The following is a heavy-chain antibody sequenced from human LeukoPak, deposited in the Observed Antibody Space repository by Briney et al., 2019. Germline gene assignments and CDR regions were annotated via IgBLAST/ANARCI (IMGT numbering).Heavy chain of an antibody. CDR3: ASPRTDFWSGYPLGAFDI. CDR2: IIPIFGTA. CDR1: GGTFSSYA. J-gene: IGHJ3*02. Sequence: SVKVSCKASGGTFSSYAISWVRQAPGQGLEWMGGIIPIFGTANYAQKFQGRVTITADESTSTAYMELSSLRSEDTAVYYCASPRTDFWSGYPLGAFDIWGQGTMVTVSS. V-gene: IGHV1-69*13. D-gene: IGHD3-3*01.